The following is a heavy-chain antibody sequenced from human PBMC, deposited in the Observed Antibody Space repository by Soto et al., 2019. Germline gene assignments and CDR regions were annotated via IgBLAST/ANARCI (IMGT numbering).Heavy chain of an antibody. CDR1: GYTFTNYG. V-gene: IGHV1-18*01. J-gene: IGHJ4*01. Sequence: GASVKVSCKASGYTFTNYGINWVRQAPGQGLEWLGWVSAYNGERRYAQRVQARVIVTTDTSTTTAYMELRSLRSDDTAVYYCSRGTSIPASGDYWGQGTLVTVSS. CDR2: VSAYNGER. CDR3: SRGTSIPASGDY. D-gene: IGHD6-6*01.